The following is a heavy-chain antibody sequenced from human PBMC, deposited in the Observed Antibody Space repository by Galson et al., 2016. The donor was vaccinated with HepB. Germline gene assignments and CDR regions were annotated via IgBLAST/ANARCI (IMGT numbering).Heavy chain of an antibody. D-gene: IGHD6-19*01. Sequence: ETLSLTCTVSGGSISNYYWSWIRQPPGKGLEWVGYFCYSGSTNYNPSLKSRVTISVDTSKNQFSLRLSSVTAADTAVYYCARVRDNSGWYAYYYGMDVWGQGTTVTVSS. CDR2: FCYSGST. J-gene: IGHJ6*02. CDR1: GGSISNYY. CDR3: ARVRDNSGWYAYYYGMDV. V-gene: IGHV4-59*01.